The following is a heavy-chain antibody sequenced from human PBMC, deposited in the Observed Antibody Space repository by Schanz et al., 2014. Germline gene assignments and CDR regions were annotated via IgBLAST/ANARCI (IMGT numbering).Heavy chain of an antibody. CDR3: ARPSDSSWYMDV. CDR1: EFSFSSFG. J-gene: IGHJ6*03. D-gene: IGHD2-21*02. Sequence: VQLVESGGGLVQPRGSLRLSCAASEFSFSSFGMNWVRQAPGKGLEWVSYISSSSSTIYYADSVKGRFTISRDNAKNSLYLQMNSLRAEDTAVYYCARPSDSSWYMDVWGKGTTVTVSS. V-gene: IGHV3-48*01. CDR2: ISSSSSTI.